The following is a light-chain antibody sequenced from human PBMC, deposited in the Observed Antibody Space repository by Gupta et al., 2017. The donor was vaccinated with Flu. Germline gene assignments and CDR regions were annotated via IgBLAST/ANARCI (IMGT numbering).Light chain of an antibody. J-gene: IGLJ3*02. V-gene: IGLV1-51*01. CDR1: SSNIGNNY. CDR2: DND. CDR3: GTWDSRLSAWV. Sequence: QSVLTQPPSLSAAPEEKVTIPCSGSSSNIGNNYVSWYQQLPGTAPKLLIYDNDRRPSGIPARFSGSKSGTSATLGITGLQTGDEADYYCGTWDSRLSAWVFGGGTKLAVL.